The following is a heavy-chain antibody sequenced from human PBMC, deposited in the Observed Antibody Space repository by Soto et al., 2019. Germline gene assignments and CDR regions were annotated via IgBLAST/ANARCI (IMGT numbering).Heavy chain of an antibody. CDR2: ISYDGSNK. D-gene: IGHD6-19*01. CDR1: GFTFSSYG. CDR3: ANEIQGGYSSGWYYYYYGMDV. Sequence: PGGSLRLSCAASGFTFSSYGMHWVRQAPGKGLERVAVISYDGSNKYYAESVKGRFTISRDNSKNSLYLQMNSLRAEDTVVYYCANEIQGGYSSGWYYYYYGMDVWGQGT. V-gene: IGHV3-30*18. J-gene: IGHJ6*02.